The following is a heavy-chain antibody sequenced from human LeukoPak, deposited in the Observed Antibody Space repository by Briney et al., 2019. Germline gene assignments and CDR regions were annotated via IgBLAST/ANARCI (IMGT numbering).Heavy chain of an antibody. CDR2: INPSGGST. CDR1: GYTFTSYY. V-gene: IGHV1-46*01. CDR3: ARDREGYCSGGSCYLFYFDY. Sequence: ASVTVSCKASGYTFTSYYMHWLRQAPGQGREWMGIINPSGGSTSHAQKFQGRVTMTRDTSTSTVYMELSSLRSEDTAVYYCARDREGYCSGGSCYLFYFDYWGQGTLVTVSS. D-gene: IGHD2-15*01. J-gene: IGHJ4*02.